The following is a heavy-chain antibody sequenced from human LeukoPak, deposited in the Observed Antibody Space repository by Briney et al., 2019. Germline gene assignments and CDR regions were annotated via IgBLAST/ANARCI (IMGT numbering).Heavy chain of an antibody. CDR2: ISGSGGST. CDR3: AREAWGIVATNNWFDP. Sequence: GGSLRLSCAASGFTFSSYAMSWVRQAPGKGLEWVSAISGSGGSTYYADSVKGRFTISRDNAKNSLYLQMNSLRAEDTAVYYCAREAWGIVATNNWFDPWGQGTLVTVSS. CDR1: GFTFSSYA. V-gene: IGHV3-23*01. J-gene: IGHJ5*02. D-gene: IGHD5-12*01.